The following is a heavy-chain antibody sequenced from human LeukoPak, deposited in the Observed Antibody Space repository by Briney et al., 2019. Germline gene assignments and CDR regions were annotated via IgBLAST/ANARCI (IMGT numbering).Heavy chain of an antibody. CDR2: IYYSGST. D-gene: IGHD1-26*01. Sequence: PSETLPLTCTVPGGSISSYYWSWIRQPPGKGLEWIGYIYYSGSTNYNPSLKSRVTISVDTSKNQFSLKLSSVTAADTAVYYCARVDVGAASYYYYGMDVWGQGTTVTVSS. CDR1: GGSISSYY. V-gene: IGHV4-59*01. J-gene: IGHJ6*02. CDR3: ARVDVGAASYYYYGMDV.